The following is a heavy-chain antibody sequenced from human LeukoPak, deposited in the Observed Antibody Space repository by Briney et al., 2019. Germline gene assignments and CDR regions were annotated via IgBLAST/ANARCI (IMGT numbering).Heavy chain of an antibody. J-gene: IGHJ4*02. D-gene: IGHD3-22*01. CDR1: GYTFTSNG. V-gene: IGHV1-18*01. CDR2: ISAYNGNT. CDR3: ASKYYYDSSGYYPW. Sequence: ASMKVSCKASGYTFTSNGISWVRQAPGQGLEWMGWISAYNGNTNYAQKLQGRVTMTTDTSTSTAYMELRSLRSDDTAVYYCASKYYYDSSGYYPWWGQGTLVTVSS.